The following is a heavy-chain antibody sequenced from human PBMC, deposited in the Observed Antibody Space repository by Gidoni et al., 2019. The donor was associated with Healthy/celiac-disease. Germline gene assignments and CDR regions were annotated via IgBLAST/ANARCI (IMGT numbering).Heavy chain of an antibody. D-gene: IGHD6-6*01. Sequence: QLQLQESVPGLVKPSETLSLTCTVSGGSISSSSYYWGWIRQPPGKGLEWIGSIYYSGSTYYNPSLKSRVTISVDTSKNQFSLKLSSVTAADTAVYYCARDPLEYSSSSPLYYFDYWGQGTLVTVSS. CDR3: ARDPLEYSSSSPLYYFDY. CDR2: IYYSGST. V-gene: IGHV4-39*07. CDR1: GGSISSSSYY. J-gene: IGHJ4*02.